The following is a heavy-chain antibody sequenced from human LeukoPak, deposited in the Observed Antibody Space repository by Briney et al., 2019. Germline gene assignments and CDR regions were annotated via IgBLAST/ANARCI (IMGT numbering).Heavy chain of an antibody. V-gene: IGHV4-61*05. Sequence: PSETLSLTCTVSGGSISSSSYYWGWIRQPPGKGLEWIGRIYTSGSTNYNPSLKSRVTMSVDTSKNQFSLKLSSVTAADTAVYYCARGIAARQSFYYFDYWGQGTLVTVSS. J-gene: IGHJ4*02. CDR2: IYTSGST. D-gene: IGHD6-6*01. CDR1: GGSISSSSYY. CDR3: ARGIAARQSFYYFDY.